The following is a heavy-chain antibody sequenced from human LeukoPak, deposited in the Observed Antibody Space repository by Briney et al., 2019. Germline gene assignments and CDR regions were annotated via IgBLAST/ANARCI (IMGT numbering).Heavy chain of an antibody. CDR1: GGTFSSNT. CDR3: ARDGCSSTSCYDYYYMDV. D-gene: IGHD2-2*01. J-gene: IGHJ6*03. Sequence: ASVKLSCRASGGTFSSNTISWVRNPPGPGLEWKGMILPILGIANYAQKFQGRVTITADKSTSTAYMELSSLRSEDTAVYYCARDGCSSTSCYDYYYMDVWGKGTTVTVSS. V-gene: IGHV1-69*04. CDR2: ILPILGIA.